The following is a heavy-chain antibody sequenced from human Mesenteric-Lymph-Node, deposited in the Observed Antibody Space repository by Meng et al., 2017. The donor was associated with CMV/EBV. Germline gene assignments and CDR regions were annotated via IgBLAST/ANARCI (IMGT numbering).Heavy chain of an antibody. D-gene: IGHD1-14*01. Sequence: GGSLRLSCVASGFTFSAYTMSWVRQAPGKGLEWVSSIDRNSDYIHYADSVKGRFTISRDNSKNSLYLQMNSLRADDTAVYYCAKDESGNPYGMDVWGQGTTVTVSS. CDR2: IDRNSDYI. CDR3: AKDESGNPYGMDV. J-gene: IGHJ6*02. CDR1: GFTFSAYT. V-gene: IGHV3-21*01.